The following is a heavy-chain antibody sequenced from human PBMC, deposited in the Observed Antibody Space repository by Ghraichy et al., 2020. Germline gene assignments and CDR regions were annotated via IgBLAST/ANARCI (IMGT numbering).Heavy chain of an antibody. J-gene: IGHJ3*02. CDR1: GGSIINYH. CDR2: ITTSGST. CDR3: ATIGSTYGGAFDI. D-gene: IGHD1-26*01. Sequence: SQTLSLTCTVSGGSIINYHWTWIRQPPGKGMEYIGYITTSGSTNYNPSLKSRVTISVDTSKNQLSLKVSSVTAADTAVYYCATIGSTYGGAFDIWGKGTMVIVSS. V-gene: IGHV4-4*09.